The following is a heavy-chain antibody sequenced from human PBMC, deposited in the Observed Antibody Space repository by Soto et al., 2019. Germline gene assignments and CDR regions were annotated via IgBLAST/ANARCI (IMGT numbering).Heavy chain of an antibody. CDR3: ASRGYVNYYCYGMDV. V-gene: IGHV5-10-1*01. CDR2: IDPSDSYT. Sequence: PGESLKISCKGSGYSFTSYWISWVRQMPGKGLEWMGKIDPSDSYTNYSPSFQGHVTISADKSISTAYLQWSSLKASDTAMYYCASRGYVNYYCYGMDVWDQGTTVTVSS. D-gene: IGHD6-25*01. J-gene: IGHJ6*02. CDR1: GYSFTSYW.